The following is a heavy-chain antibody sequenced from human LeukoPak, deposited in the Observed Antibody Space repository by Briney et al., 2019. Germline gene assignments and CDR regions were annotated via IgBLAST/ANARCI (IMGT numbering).Heavy chain of an antibody. CDR3: ARVVPRSEGYSGYDWQLDLSGYYFDY. D-gene: IGHD5-12*01. J-gene: IGHJ4*02. V-gene: IGHV1-2*02. CDR2: INPNSGGT. Sequence: ASVKVSCKASGFTFSGYYMHWVRQAPGQGLEWMGWINPNSGGTNYAQKFQGRVTMTGDTSISTAYMELSRLRPDDTAVYYCARVVPRSEGYSGYDWQLDLSGYYFDYWGQGALVTVSS. CDR1: GFTFSGYY.